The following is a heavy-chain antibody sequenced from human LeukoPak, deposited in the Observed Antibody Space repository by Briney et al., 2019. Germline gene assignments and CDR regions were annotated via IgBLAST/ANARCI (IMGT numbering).Heavy chain of an antibody. CDR1: GFTVSSNY. CDR3: ARELGIGDFDY. CDR2: IYSGGNT. D-gene: IGHD3-16*01. V-gene: IGHV3-53*01. J-gene: IGHJ4*02. Sequence: GGSLRLSCAASGFTVSSNYMSWVRQAPGKGLEWVSVIYSGGNTYYADSVKGRFTISRDNSRNTLYLQINSLRAEDTAVYYCARELGIGDFDYWGQGTLVTVSS.